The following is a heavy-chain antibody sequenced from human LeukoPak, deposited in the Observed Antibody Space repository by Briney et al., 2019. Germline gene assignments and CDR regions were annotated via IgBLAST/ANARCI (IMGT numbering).Heavy chain of an antibody. CDR2: ISYDGSNK. V-gene: IGHV3-30*19. J-gene: IGHJ4*02. CDR1: GFTFSSYG. D-gene: IGHD6-19*01. Sequence: GGSLRLSCAASGFTFSSYGMHWVRQAPGKGLEWVAVISYDGSNKYYADSVKGRFTISRDNSKNTLYLQMNSLRAEDTAVYYCARGPMSSAHPFDYWGQGTLVTVSS. CDR3: ARGPMSSAHPFDY.